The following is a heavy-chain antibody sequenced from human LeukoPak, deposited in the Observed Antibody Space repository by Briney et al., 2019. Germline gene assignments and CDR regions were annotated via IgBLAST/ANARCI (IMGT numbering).Heavy chain of an antibody. J-gene: IGHJ4*02. CDR3: ATAPSGSGTFLDY. Sequence: PGGSRRLSCAASGFPFSNYWMHWVAQSPGKGLEWVAVIWYGGSDKYYADSVKGRFTIFRDNSKNTLYLQMNSLRAEDTAVYYCATAPSGSGTFLDYWGQGTLVTVSS. D-gene: IGHD3-10*01. CDR1: GFPFSNYW. CDR2: IWYGGSDK. V-gene: IGHV3-33*08.